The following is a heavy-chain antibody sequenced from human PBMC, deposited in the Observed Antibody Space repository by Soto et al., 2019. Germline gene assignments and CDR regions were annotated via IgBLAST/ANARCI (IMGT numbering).Heavy chain of an antibody. CDR2: ISSGSNI. D-gene: IGHD6-6*01. Sequence: GGSLRLSCAASGVTVSSNYMSWVRQAPGKGLEGVSIISSGSNIYYTDSVKGRFTISGDNAKNTLYLQMNSLRAEDTAVYYCARDRADSSSFYYYGMDVWGQGTTVTVSS. CDR1: GVTVSSNY. J-gene: IGHJ6*02. V-gene: IGHV3-53*01. CDR3: ARDRADSSSFYYYGMDV.